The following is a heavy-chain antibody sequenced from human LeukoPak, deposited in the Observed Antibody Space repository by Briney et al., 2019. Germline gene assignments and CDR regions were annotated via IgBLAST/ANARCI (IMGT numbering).Heavy chain of an antibody. CDR1: GGTFSSYA. Sequence: GSSVKVSCKASGGTFSSYAISWVRQAPGQGLEWMGGIIPIFGTANYAQKFQGRVTITADESTSTAYTELSSLRSEDTAVYYCARSDDSSGYYPVYYFDYWGQGTLVTVSS. J-gene: IGHJ4*02. CDR3: ARSDDSSGYYPVYYFDY. V-gene: IGHV1-69*01. CDR2: IIPIFGTA. D-gene: IGHD3-22*01.